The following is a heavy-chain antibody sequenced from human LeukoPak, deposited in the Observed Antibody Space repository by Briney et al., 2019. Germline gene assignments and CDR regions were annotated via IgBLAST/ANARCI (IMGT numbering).Heavy chain of an antibody. V-gene: IGHV4-59*01. CDR1: GGSISSYY. J-gene: IGHJ4*02. CDR2: IYYSGST. CDR3: ARESPLGLLDY. D-gene: IGHD5-12*01. Sequence: SETLSLTCTVSGGSISSYYWSWIRQPPGKGLEWIGYIYYSGSTNYNPSHKSRVTISVDTSKNQFSLKLSSVTAADTAVYYCARESPLGLLDYWGQGTLVTVSS.